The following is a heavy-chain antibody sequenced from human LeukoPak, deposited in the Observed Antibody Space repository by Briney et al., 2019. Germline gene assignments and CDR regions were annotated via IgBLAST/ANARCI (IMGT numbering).Heavy chain of an antibody. Sequence: TGGSLRLSCAASGFTFSSYAMSWVRQAPGKGLEWVSSMSSSSGYIYYTDSVRGRFTISRDNAKNSLYLQMNSLRAEDTAVYYCARGYGEYFQHWGQGTLVTASS. CDR1: GFTFSSYA. D-gene: IGHD1-1*01. CDR3: ARGYGEYFQH. J-gene: IGHJ1*01. CDR2: MSSSSGYI. V-gene: IGHV3-21*01.